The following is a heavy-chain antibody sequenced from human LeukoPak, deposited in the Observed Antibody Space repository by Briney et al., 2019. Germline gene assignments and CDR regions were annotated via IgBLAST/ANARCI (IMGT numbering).Heavy chain of an antibody. CDR2: IYYSGST. CDR3: ARVGHYDYVWGSYPYTTGPIDY. V-gene: IGHV4-59*01. CDR1: GGSISSYY. D-gene: IGHD3-16*01. Sequence: SETLSLTCTVSGGSISSYYWSWVRQPPGKGLEWIGYIYYSGSTNYNPSLKSRVTISVDTSKNQFSLKLSSVTAADTAVYYCARVGHYDYVWGSYPYTTGPIDYWGQGTLVTVSS. J-gene: IGHJ4*02.